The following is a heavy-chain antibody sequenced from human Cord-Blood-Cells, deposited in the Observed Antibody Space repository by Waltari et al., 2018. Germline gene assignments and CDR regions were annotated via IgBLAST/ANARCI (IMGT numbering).Heavy chain of an antibody. Sequence: QVQLVQSGAEVKKPGSSVKVSCKASGGTFSSYAISWVRQAPGQGLEWMGGSIPVFGTANDAQRFQGRVTITADESTSTAYMGLSSLRSEDTSVYYCAREDSSSWVRYFDYWGQGTLVTVSS. CDR1: GGTFSSYA. V-gene: IGHV1-69*12. D-gene: IGHD6-13*01. J-gene: IGHJ4*02. CDR3: AREDSSSWVRYFDY. CDR2: SIPVFGTA.